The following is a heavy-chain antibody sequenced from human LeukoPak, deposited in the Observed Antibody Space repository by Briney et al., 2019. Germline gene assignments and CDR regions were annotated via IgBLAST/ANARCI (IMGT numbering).Heavy chain of an antibody. Sequence: LSLTCAVYGGSFSDYYMSWIRQAPGKGLEWVSYISSSGSTIYYADSVKGRFTISRDNAKNSLYLQMNSLRAEDTAVYYCAREVYGSGSQYYYYYYMDVWGKGTTVTVSS. D-gene: IGHD3-10*01. CDR1: GGSFSDYY. CDR2: ISSSGSTI. J-gene: IGHJ6*03. CDR3: AREVYGSGSQYYYYYYMDV. V-gene: IGHV3-11*04.